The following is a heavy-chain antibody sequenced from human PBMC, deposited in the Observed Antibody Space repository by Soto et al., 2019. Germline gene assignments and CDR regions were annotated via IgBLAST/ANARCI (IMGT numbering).Heavy chain of an antibody. CDR2: IRTSGII. CDR3: ATGLCGGGGCSISGRLFDS. Sequence: EVQLVESGGGLVQPGGSLRVSCTDSGITLCNYGMAWVRQAPGKGLEWISYIRTSGIINYADSVRGRFTISRDNARNSLNLQMNSLRAEDTAVYYCATGLCGGGGCSISGRLFDSWGQGTLVTVSS. V-gene: IGHV3-48*04. J-gene: IGHJ4*02. D-gene: IGHD2-15*01. CDR1: GITLCNYG.